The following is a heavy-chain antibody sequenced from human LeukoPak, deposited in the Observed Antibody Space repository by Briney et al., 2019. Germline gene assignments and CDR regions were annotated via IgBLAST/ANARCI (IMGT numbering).Heavy chain of an antibody. D-gene: IGHD3-10*01. Sequence: SETLSLTCTVSGGSISSYYWSWIRQPPGKGLEWIGYIYYSGSTNYNPSLKSRVTISVDTSKNQFSLKLGSVTAADTAVYYCARAPSITMVRGVPYYYYMDVWGKGTTVTVSS. V-gene: IGHV4-59*01. J-gene: IGHJ6*03. CDR3: ARAPSITMVRGVPYYYYMDV. CDR2: IYYSGST. CDR1: GGSISSYY.